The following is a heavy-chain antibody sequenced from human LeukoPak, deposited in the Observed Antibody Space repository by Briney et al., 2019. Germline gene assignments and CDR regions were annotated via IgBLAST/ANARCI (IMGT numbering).Heavy chain of an antibody. CDR3: ARGSGYFDWLNLDY. CDR1: GGTFSSYA. D-gene: IGHD3-9*01. J-gene: IGHJ4*02. Sequence: ASVKVSCKASGGTFSSYAISWVRQAPGQGPEWMGGIIPIFGTANYAQKFQGRVTITTDESTSTAYMELSSLRSEDAAVYYCARGSGYFDWLNLDYWGQGTLVTVSS. V-gene: IGHV1-69*05. CDR2: IIPIFGTA.